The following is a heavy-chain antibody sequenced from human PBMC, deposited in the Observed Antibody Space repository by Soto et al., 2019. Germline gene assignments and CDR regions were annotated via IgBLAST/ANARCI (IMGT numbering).Heavy chain of an antibody. J-gene: IGHJ1*01. CDR2: VNPSGGST. CDR3: AREENCSGGTCYSEYFHR. Sequence: ASVKVSCKSSGYLFTAYSIHWVRVAPGQGLECMGVVNPSGGSTNYAQNFQGRVTMTRDTSTTTIYMELSSLRSDDTAIYYCAREENCSGGTCYSEYFHRCGQGTLVTVSS. CDR1: GYLFTAYS. D-gene: IGHD2-15*01. V-gene: IGHV1-46*01.